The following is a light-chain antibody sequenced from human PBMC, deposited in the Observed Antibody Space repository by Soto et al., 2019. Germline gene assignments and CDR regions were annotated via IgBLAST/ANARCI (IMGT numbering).Light chain of an antibody. CDR2: GAS. V-gene: IGKV3D-15*01. J-gene: IGKJ2*01. Sequence: VVMTQSPATLSVSPGERVTLSCRASQTIANNYVAWYQQKPGQAPRLLIHGASDRAAGIPDRFSGSGSGTEFTLTISSLQSGDLAVYYCQQYSSWYTFGQGTKLEIK. CDR1: QTIANN. CDR3: QQYSSWYT.